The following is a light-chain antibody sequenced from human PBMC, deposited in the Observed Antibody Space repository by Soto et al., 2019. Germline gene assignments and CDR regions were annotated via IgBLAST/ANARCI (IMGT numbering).Light chain of an antibody. CDR2: GAF. CDR3: QQRSSWPRT. J-gene: IGKJ1*01. V-gene: IGKV3-11*01. CDR1: QSVSTY. Sequence: EIVLTQSPATLSLSPGERATLSCRASQSVSTYLVWYQQKPGQAPRLLIYGAFNRATGIPARFSGSGSGTDFTLTISSLEPEDFAVYVCQQRSSWPRTFGQGTKVDIK.